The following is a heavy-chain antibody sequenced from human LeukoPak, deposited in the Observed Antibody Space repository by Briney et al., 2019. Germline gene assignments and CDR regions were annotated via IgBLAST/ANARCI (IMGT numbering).Heavy chain of an antibody. CDR1: GFTFDDYG. J-gene: IGHJ4*02. D-gene: IGHD6-19*01. Sequence: GGSLRLSCAASGFTFDDYGMSWVRQAPGRGLDWVSGINWNGGSTGYADSVKGRFTISRDNAKNSLYLQMNSLRAEDTALYYCARDQRLVQAYYFDYWGQGTLVTVSS. CDR3: ARDQRLVQAYYFDY. CDR2: INWNGGST. V-gene: IGHV3-20*04.